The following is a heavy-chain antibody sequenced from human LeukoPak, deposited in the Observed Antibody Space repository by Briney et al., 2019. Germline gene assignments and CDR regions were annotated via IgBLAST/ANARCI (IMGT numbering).Heavy chain of an antibody. J-gene: IGHJ6*03. CDR1: GGSFSGYY. V-gene: IGHV4-34*01. CDR3: ARGSVGAVRAPPYYYYYMDV. D-gene: IGHD3-3*01. Sequence: SETLSLTCAVYGGSFSGYYWGWIRQPPGKGLEWIGEINHSGSTNYNPSLKSRVTISVDTSKNQFSLKLSSVTAADTAVYYCARGSVGAVRAPPYYYYYMDVWGKGTTVTVSS. CDR2: INHSGST.